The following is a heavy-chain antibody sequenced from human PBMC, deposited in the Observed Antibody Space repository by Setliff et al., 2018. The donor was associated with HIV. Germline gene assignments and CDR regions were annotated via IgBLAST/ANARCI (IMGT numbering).Heavy chain of an antibody. Sequence: ASVKVSCKASGDTFTDSYIHWVRQAPGQGLEWMGWISNYNGNTNYAQKFHGRVTMTTDTSTRTAYMEMRGLTYDDTAVYYCARASGGNSVENGFDIWGQGTMVTVSS. CDR2: ISNYNGNT. V-gene: IGHV1-18*04. J-gene: IGHJ3*02. D-gene: IGHD1-26*01. CDR1: GDTFTDSY. CDR3: ARASGGNSVENGFDI.